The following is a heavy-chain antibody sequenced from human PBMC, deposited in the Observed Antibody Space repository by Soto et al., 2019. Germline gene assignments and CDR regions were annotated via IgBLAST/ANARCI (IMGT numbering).Heavy chain of an antibody. Sequence: QVQLVQSGAEVKEPGSSVNVSCKTSGGTFGNTAVTWVRQVPGQGLEWIGGIVPLFGTANYAQKFRGRVMTTADESTSTAYMDLSSLRSDDTAIYYGARDGDPGYSFWSGPLGGGRFDPWGQGTLVTVSS. J-gene: IGHJ5*02. CDR1: GGTFGNTA. D-gene: IGHD3-3*01. V-gene: IGHV1-69*12. CDR2: IVPLFGTA. CDR3: ARDGDPGYSFWSGPLGGGRFDP.